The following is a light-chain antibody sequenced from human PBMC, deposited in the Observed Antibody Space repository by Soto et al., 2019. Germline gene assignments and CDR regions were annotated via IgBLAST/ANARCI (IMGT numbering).Light chain of an antibody. CDR3: QKYNSVPFT. CDR1: QGIRID. J-gene: IGKJ3*01. Sequence: DIQMTQSPSSLSASVGDRVTITCRASQGIRIDLGWYQQKPGKAPKRLIYDASNLQSGVPSRFSGSGSGTEFTLTISSLQPEDFATYYCQKYNSVPFTFAPGTKVEIK. V-gene: IGKV1-17*01. CDR2: DAS.